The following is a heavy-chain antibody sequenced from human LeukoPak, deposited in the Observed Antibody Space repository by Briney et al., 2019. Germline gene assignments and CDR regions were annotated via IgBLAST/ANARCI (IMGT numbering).Heavy chain of an antibody. CDR3: ARVHRLNYYDSSGYYFSWYFDL. V-gene: IGHV3-53*01. J-gene: IGHJ2*01. Sequence: GSLRLSCAASGFTVNSNYMSWVRQAPRKGLELGSGIYNGGSKYYADSVKGRFTISRDNSKNTLYLQMNSLRAEDTAVYYCARVHRLNYYDSSGYYFSWYFDLWGRGTLVTVSS. CDR2: IYNGGSK. D-gene: IGHD3-22*01. CDR1: GFTVNSNY.